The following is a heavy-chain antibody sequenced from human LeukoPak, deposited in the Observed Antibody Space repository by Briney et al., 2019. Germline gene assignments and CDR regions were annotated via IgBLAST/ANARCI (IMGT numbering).Heavy chain of an antibody. J-gene: IGHJ4*02. CDR2: INPNSGGT. Sequence: ASVKVSCKASGYTFTGYYMHWVRQAPGQGLEWMGWINPNSGGTNYAQKSQGRVTMTRDTSISTAYMELSRLRSDDTAVYYCARVMTTVTSFIDYWGQGTLVTVSS. D-gene: IGHD4-17*01. CDR1: GYTFTGYY. V-gene: IGHV1-2*02. CDR3: ARVMTTVTSFIDY.